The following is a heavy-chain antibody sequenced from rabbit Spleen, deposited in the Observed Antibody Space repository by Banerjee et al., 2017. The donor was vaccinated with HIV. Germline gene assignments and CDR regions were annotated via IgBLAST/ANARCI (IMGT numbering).Heavy chain of an antibody. V-gene: IGHV1S40*01. CDR1: GFSFSSNDY. Sequence: QSLEESGGGLVKPGASLTLTCTASGFSFSSNDYMCWVRQAPGKGLEWIACTVGGRSTFTYYASWVNGRFTISKASSTTVTLQMTSLTAADTATYFCARDTATSFSTYGMDLWGPGTLVTVS. CDR2: TVGGRSTFT. CDR3: ARDTATSFSTYGMDL. J-gene: IGHJ6*01. D-gene: IGHD1-1*01.